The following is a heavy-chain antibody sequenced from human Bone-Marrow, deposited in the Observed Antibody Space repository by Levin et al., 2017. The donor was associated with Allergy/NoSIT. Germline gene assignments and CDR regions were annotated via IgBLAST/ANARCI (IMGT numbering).Heavy chain of an antibody. J-gene: IGHJ3*02. CDR1: GFTFSSFA. D-gene: IGHD3-3*01. CDR3: AKDGMEWLLFDAFDI. Sequence: GASVKVSCAASGFTFSSFAMSWVRQAPGKGLEWVSGVSGSGGSTYYADSVKGRFTISRDNSKNTLYLQMDSLRAEDTAVYYCAKDGMEWLLFDAFDIWGQGTMVTVSS. V-gene: IGHV3-23*01. CDR2: VSGSGGST.